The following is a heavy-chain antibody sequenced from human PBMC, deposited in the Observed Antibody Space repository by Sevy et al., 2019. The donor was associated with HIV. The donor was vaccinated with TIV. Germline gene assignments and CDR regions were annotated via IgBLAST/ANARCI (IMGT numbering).Heavy chain of an antibody. CDR3: AREGYYYRSGTYRPPNYYGMDV. Sequence: ATVKVSCKASGYTFSSYGISWVRQAPRQGLEWMGWISDYNRYTNYAHKFQGRVTMSTETSTRTAYMELRSLRSDDTAVYFCAREGYYYRSGTYRPPNYYGMDVWGQGTAVTVSS. D-gene: IGHD3-10*01. V-gene: IGHV1-18*01. CDR2: ISDYNRYT. CDR1: GYTFSSYG. J-gene: IGHJ6*02.